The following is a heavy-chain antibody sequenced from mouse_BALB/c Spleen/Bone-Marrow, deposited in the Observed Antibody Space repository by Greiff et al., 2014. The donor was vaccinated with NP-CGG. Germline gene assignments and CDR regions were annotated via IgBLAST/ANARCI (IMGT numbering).Heavy chain of an antibody. CDR1: GYTFTNYW. CDR3: AGGRFAY. D-gene: IGHD1-1*02. CDR2: IYPSTGYT. V-gene: IGHV1-7*01. J-gene: IGHJ3*01. Sequence: QVQLKESGAELAKPGASVKMSCKASGYTFTNYWMHWVKQRPGQGLEWIGYIYPSTGYTEYNQKFKDKATLTSDKSSSTAYMQLSSLTSEDSAVYYCAGGRFAYWGQGTPVTVSA.